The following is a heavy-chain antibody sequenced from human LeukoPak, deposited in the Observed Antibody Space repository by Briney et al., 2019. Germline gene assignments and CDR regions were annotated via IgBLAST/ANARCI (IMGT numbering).Heavy chain of an antibody. CDR1: GGSFSGYY. Sequence: PSETLSLTCAVYGGSFSGYYWSWIRQPPGKGLEWIGEINHSGSTNYNPSLKSRVTISVDTSKNQFSLKLSFVTAADTAVYYCAKIAAADYFDCWGQGTLVTVSS. CDR3: AKIAAADYFDC. CDR2: INHSGST. D-gene: IGHD6-13*01. J-gene: IGHJ4*02. V-gene: IGHV4-34*01.